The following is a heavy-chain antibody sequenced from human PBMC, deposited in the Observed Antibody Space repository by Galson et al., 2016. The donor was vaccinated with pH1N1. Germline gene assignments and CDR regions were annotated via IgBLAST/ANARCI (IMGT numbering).Heavy chain of an antibody. J-gene: IGHJ4*02. CDR1: GASVSSHY. CDR3: ARVPRGEQLYYFDY. Sequence: SETLSLTCTVSGASVSSHYWSWIRQPPGKGLEWIGNIDYKRNTNYTPSLKSRVTISVDTSKNQFSLKLSSVTAADTAVYYCARVPRGEQLYYFDYWGQGTLVTVSS. V-gene: IGHV4-59*02. CDR2: IDYKRNT. D-gene: IGHD3-16*01.